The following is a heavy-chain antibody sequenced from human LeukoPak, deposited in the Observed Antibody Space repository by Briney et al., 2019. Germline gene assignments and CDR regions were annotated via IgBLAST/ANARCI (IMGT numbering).Heavy chain of an antibody. CDR2: VILIYGTA. D-gene: IGHD2-21*02. Sequence: ASVTVSRTAAGGTFTSYAISWVRLPPAPGLEWVGVVILIYGTANYAQKFQGRVTITTDESTSTAYMQLSSLRSEDTAVYYCATIAYCGGDCYSGYYCYYMDVWGKGTTVTVSS. J-gene: IGHJ6*03. V-gene: IGHV1-69*05. CDR3: ATIAYCGGDCYSGYYCYYMDV. CDR1: GGTFTSYA.